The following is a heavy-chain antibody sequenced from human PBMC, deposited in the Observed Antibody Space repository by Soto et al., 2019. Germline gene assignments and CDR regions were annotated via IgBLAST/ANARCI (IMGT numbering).Heavy chain of an antibody. V-gene: IGHV3-33*01. D-gene: IGHD4-17*01. CDR2: ISYDDSYK. CDR3: AGGDYGDSIDY. CDR1: GFTFDNYG. Sequence: QVHLVESGGGVVQPGRSLRLSCAASGFTFDNYGMLWVRQAPGKGLEGVALISYDDSYKFYTDSVRGRFTISRDNSKNTVFLQMNSLKGDDTAVYYCAGGDYGDSIDYWGQGTLVTVSS. J-gene: IGHJ4*02.